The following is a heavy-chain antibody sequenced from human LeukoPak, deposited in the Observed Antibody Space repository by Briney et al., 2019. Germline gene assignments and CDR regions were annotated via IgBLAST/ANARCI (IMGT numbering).Heavy chain of an antibody. CDR3: ARGSDDYYYYYYMDV. V-gene: IGHV4-59*01. J-gene: IGHJ6*03. CDR2: IYNTGST. Sequence: SETLSLTCTVSGGSISRYYWSWIRQPPGKGLDWIGYIYNTGSTNYNPSLKSRVIISVDTSKNQFSLKLASVTAADTAVYYCARGSDDYYYYYYMDVWGKGTTVTASS. CDR1: GGSISRYY.